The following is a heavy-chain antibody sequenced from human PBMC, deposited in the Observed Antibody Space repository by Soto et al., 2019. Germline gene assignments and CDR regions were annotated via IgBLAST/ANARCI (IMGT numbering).Heavy chain of an antibody. V-gene: IGHV1-24*01. CDR3: ATLSYGSGSLDY. Sequence: ASVKGSCQFSGYTLTELSMHWVRQAPGKGLEWMGGFDPEDGETIYAQKFQGRVTMTEDTSTDTAYMELSSLRSEDTAVYYCATLSYGSGSLDYWGQGNLVTGSA. CDR1: GYTLTELS. J-gene: IGHJ4*02. CDR2: FDPEDGET. D-gene: IGHD3-10*01.